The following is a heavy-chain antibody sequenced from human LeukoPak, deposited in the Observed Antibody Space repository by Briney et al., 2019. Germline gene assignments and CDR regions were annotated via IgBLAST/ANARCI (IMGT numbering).Heavy chain of an antibody. CDR3: ARPAQSAYIYGQYYYYYYMDV. CDR2: FYYSGST. V-gene: IGHV4-39*01. J-gene: IGHJ6*03. CDR1: GGSFSSSSYY. D-gene: IGHD5-18*01. Sequence: PSETLSLTCTVSGGSFSSSSYYCGWIRQPPGKGLEWIGSFYYSGSTYYNPSLKSRVTISVDTSKNQFSLKLSSVTAADTAVYYCARPAQSAYIYGQYYYYYYMDVWGKGTTVTVSS.